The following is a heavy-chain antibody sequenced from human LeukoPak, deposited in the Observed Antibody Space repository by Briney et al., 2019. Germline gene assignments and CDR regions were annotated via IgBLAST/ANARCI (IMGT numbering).Heavy chain of an antibody. J-gene: IGHJ2*01. CDR3: ARARGYSSSWYSTLDPYFDL. V-gene: IGHV4-30-2*01. CDR2: IYHSGST. Sequence: SETLSLTCAVSGGSISSGGYSWSWIRQPPGKGLEWIGYIYHSGSTYYNPSLKSRVTISVDRSKNQFSLKLSSVTAADTAVYYCARARGYSSSWYSTLDPYFDLWGRGTLVTVSS. CDR1: GGSISSGGYS. D-gene: IGHD6-13*01.